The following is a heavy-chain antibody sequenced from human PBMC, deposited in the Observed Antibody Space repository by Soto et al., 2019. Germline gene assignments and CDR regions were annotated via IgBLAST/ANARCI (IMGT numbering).Heavy chain of an antibody. CDR3: SRVRQLGLDY. CDR2: ISSGSSTI. Sequence: EVQLVDSGGGLVQPGGSLRLSCAASGFTFSSYSMIWVRQAPGKGLEWVSYISSGSSTIYYADSVKGRFTVSRDNAKNYLYLQINSLRDEDTAVYYCSRVRQLGLDYWGQGTLVTVSS. D-gene: IGHD1-1*01. CDR1: GFTFSSYS. J-gene: IGHJ4*02. V-gene: IGHV3-48*02.